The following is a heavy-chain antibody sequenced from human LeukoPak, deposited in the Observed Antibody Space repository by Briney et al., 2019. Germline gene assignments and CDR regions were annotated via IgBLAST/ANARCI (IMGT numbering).Heavy chain of an antibody. CDR2: ISTYNGNT. V-gene: IGHV1-18*01. D-gene: IGHD6-19*01. J-gene: IGHJ4*02. Sequence: ASVKVSCKASGYTFTSYAISWVRQAPGQGLEWMGWISTYNGNTNSAQKLQGRVTMTTDTSASTAYMELRSLRSDDTAVYYCAREDSSGCFDYWGQGTLVTVSS. CDR3: AREDSSGCFDY. CDR1: GYTFTSYA.